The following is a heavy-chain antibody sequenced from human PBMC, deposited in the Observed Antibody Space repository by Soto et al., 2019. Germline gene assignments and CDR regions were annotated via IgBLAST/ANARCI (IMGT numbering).Heavy chain of an antibody. V-gene: IGHV4-38-2*01. Sequence: SETLSLTXAVSGFFISSGNYWGWIRKPPGKGLEWIGSIFHGGNTYYNPSLKSRVTISVDMSKNQFSLKLNSVTAADTAVYYCARARWYDAFDVWGQGTVVTVSS. CDR2: IFHGGNT. CDR1: GFFISSGNY. J-gene: IGHJ3*01. CDR3: ARARWYDAFDV. D-gene: IGHD2-15*01.